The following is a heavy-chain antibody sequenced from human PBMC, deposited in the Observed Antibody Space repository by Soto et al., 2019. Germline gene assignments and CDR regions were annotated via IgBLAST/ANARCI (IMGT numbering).Heavy chain of an antibody. J-gene: IGHJ6*02. V-gene: IGHV3-48*01. CDR1: GFTFSSYS. CDR3: AKGPAIVLVPAAMNYYYGMDV. Sequence: GGSLRLSCAASGFTFSSYSMNWVRQAPGKGLEWVSYVSSSSSTIYYADSVKGRFTISRDNAKNSLYLQMNSLRAEDTAVYYCAKGPAIVLVPAAMNYYYGMDVWGQGTTVTVSS. CDR2: VSSSSSTI. D-gene: IGHD2-2*01.